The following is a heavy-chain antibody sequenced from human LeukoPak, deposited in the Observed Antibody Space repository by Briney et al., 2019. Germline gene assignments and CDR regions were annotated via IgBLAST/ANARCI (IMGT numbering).Heavy chain of an antibody. V-gene: IGHV1-2*01. CDR3: ARAPRVPAPDAFDI. CDR1: GYTLTSYY. D-gene: IGHD6-6*01. J-gene: IGHJ3*02. CDR2: INPYNGGT. Sequence: APVKVSCKASGYTLTSYYINWVRQAPGQGLEWMGCINPYNGGTNYAQKLQGRVTSTMDTSISTAYMEPSRLRSDDTAVYYCARAPRVPAPDAFDIWGQGTMVTVSS.